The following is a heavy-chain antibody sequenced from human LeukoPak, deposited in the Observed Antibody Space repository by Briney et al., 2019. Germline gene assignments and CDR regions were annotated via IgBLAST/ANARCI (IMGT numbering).Heavy chain of an antibody. Sequence: ASVKVSCKASGGTFSSYAISWVRQAHGQGLEWMGRIIPILGIANYAQKFQGRVTITADKSTSTAYMELSSLRSEDTAVYYCARDHMRQWLPYYFDYWGQGTLVTVSS. D-gene: IGHD6-19*01. CDR3: ARDHMRQWLPYYFDY. CDR1: GGTFSSYA. CDR2: IIPILGIA. V-gene: IGHV1-69*04. J-gene: IGHJ4*02.